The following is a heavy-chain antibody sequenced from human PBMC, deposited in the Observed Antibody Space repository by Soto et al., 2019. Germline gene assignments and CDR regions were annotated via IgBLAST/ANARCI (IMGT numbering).Heavy chain of an antibody. Sequence: ASVKVSCKGSGYIFTTYGINWVRQAPGQGLEWMGWISGYNGNTKYAQKFQGRVTMTTDTSTSTAYMELRSLRSDDTAVYYCARAGCSGTSCTYYYGMDVWGQGTTVTVSS. CDR2: ISGYNGNT. CDR1: GYIFTTYG. J-gene: IGHJ6*02. CDR3: ARAGCSGTSCTYYYGMDV. V-gene: IGHV1-18*01. D-gene: IGHD2-2*01.